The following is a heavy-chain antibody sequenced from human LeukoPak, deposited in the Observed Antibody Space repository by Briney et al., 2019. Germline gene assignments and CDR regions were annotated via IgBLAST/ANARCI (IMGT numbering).Heavy chain of an antibody. D-gene: IGHD6-19*01. CDR1: GFTFSSYW. Sequence: GGSLRLSCAASGFTFSSYWMHWVRQAPGKGLVWVSRINSDGSSTSYADSVKGRFTISRDNAKNTLYLQMNSLRAEDTAVYYRAREMGWGAFDIWGQGTMVTVPS. V-gene: IGHV3-74*01. J-gene: IGHJ3*02. CDR2: INSDGSST. CDR3: AREMGWGAFDI.